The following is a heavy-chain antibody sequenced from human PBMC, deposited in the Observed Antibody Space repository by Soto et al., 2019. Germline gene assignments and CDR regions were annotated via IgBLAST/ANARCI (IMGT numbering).Heavy chain of an antibody. CDR1: GDSIGSAHC. V-gene: IGHV4-4*02. D-gene: IGHD2-15*01. CDR3: ATLPPRIVVATTPFPS. Sequence: PSETLSLTCVVSGDSIGSAHCLTWVRQTPGKGLEWIGEIYHTGSTKYNPSLKNRVTISVDKSNNEFSLNLKSVTAADTAVYYCATLPPRIVVATTPFPSRGQGNLLTVSS. J-gene: IGHJ4*02. CDR2: IYHTGST.